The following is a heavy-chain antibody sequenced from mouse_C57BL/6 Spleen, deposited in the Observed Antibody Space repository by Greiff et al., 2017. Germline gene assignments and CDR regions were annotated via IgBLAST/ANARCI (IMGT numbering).Heavy chain of an antibody. CDR1: GYTFTSYW. CDR2: INPSNGGT. J-gene: IGHJ4*01. CDR3: ARGHGLYDYDFYAMDY. V-gene: IGHV1-53*01. Sequence: QVQLQQPGTELVKPGASVKLSCKASGYTFTSYWMHWVKQRPGQGLEWIGNINPSNGGTNYNEKFKSKATLTVDKSSSTAYMQLSSLTSEDSAVYYCARGHGLYDYDFYAMDYWGQGTSVTVSS. D-gene: IGHD2-4*01.